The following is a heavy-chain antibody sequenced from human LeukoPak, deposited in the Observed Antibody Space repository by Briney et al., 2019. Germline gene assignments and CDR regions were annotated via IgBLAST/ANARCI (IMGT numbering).Heavy chain of an antibody. V-gene: IGHV4-61*08. D-gene: IGHD2-15*01. Sequence: SQTLSLTCTVSGGSISSGGYYWSWIRQPPGKGLEWIGCISYSGSTNYNPSLKSRVTISVDTSKNQFSLKLTSVTAADTAVFYCARGRIGGNYWGQGTLVTVSS. CDR2: ISYSGST. CDR1: GGSISSGGYY. J-gene: IGHJ4*02. CDR3: ARGRIGGNY.